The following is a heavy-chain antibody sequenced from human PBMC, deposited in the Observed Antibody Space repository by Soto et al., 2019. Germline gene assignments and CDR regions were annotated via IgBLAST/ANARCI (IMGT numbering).Heavy chain of an antibody. V-gene: IGHV3-64D*06. CDR3: VKSLGYCSSTSCYFYYYYYGMDV. J-gene: IGHJ6*02. D-gene: IGHD2-2*01. Sequence: GGSLRFSCSASGFTFSSYAMHWVRQAPGKGLEYVSAISSNGGSTYYADSVKGRFTISRDNSKNTLYLQMSSLRAEDTAVYYCVKSLGYCSSTSCYFYYYYYGMDVWGQGTTVTVSS. CDR2: ISSNGGST. CDR1: GFTFSSYA.